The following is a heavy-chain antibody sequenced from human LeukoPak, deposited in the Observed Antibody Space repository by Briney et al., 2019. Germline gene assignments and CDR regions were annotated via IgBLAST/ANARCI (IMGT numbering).Heavy chain of an antibody. D-gene: IGHD6-19*01. Sequence: VASVKVSCKASGGTFSSYAISWVRQAPGQGLEWMGRIIPILGIANYAQKFQGRVTITADKSTSTAYMELSSLRSEDTAVYYCARGKGGSSGWYPTYNWFDPWGQGTLVTVSS. CDR1: GGTFSSYA. CDR2: IIPILGIA. V-gene: IGHV1-69*04. CDR3: ARGKGGSSGWYPTYNWFDP. J-gene: IGHJ5*02.